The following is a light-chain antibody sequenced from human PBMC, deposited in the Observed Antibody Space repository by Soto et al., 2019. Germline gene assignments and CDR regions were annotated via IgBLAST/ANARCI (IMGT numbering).Light chain of an antibody. J-gene: IGKJ4*01. CDR3: QQYHKWPLT. CDR2: GAS. Sequence: EIVMTQFPATLSVSPGERATLSCRASQSVSSNLAWYQQKPGQAPRLLIYGASTRATGIPARFSGSGSGTEFILTISSLQSEDFAVYYCQQYHKWPLTFGGGSKVGIK. CDR1: QSVSSN. V-gene: IGKV3-15*01.